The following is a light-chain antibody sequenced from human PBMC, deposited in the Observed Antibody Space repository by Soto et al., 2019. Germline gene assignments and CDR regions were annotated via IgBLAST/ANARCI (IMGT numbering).Light chain of an antibody. CDR2: GAS. J-gene: IGKJ5*01. V-gene: IGKV3-20*01. CDR3: QQYGGSVT. CDR1: QSVSSSY. Sequence: ESVLTQSPGTLSLSPGETATLSCRASQSVSSSYLAWYQHKPGQAPRLLIYGASSRATGIPDRFSGSGSGTDFTLNISRLDPADFAVYYCQQYGGSVTFGQGTRLEIE.